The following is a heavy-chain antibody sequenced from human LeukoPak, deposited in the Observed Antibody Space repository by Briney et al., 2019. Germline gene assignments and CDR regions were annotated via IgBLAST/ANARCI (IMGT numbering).Heavy chain of an antibody. V-gene: IGHV1-2*06. J-gene: IGHJ4*02. CDR3: AIVAGIRKNDY. D-gene: IGHD6-19*01. CDR2: INPNSGGT. CDR1: GYTFTGYY. Sequence: ASVKVSCKASGYTFTGYYMHWVRQAPGQGLGWMGRINPNSGGTNYAQKFQGRVTMTRDTSISTAYMELSRLRSDDTAVYYCAIVAGIRKNDYWGQGTLVTVSS.